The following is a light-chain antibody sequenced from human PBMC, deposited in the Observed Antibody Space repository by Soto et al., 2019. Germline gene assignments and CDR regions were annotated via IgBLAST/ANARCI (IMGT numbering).Light chain of an antibody. V-gene: IGLV2-14*01. CDR3: SSYTSMSAWV. CDR1: SSDVGGYNY. CDR2: EVS. Sequence: QSALTQPASVSGSPGQSITISCTGTSSDVGGYNYVSWYQQHPGKAPKLMIYEVSNRPSGVSNRFSGSKSGTTASLTISGLHAEDEADYYRSSYTSMSAWVFGGGTKLTVL. J-gene: IGLJ2*01.